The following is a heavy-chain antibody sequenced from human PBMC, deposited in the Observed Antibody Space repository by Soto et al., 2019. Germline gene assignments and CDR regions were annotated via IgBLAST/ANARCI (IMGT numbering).Heavy chain of an antibody. D-gene: IGHD4-4*01. CDR1: GFTFSSYE. J-gene: IGHJ6*02. V-gene: IGHV3-48*03. CDR2: IGTSGKTI. Sequence: EVQLVESGGGLVQAGGSLRLFCAVSGFTFSSYEMNWVRQAPGKGPEWVSYIGTSGKTIYYADSVRGRFTISRDNAKNSLYLQMNSLRAEDTAVYFCARDPAIYSGKFDYGLDVWGRGTTVTVSS. CDR3: ARDPAIYSGKFDYGLDV.